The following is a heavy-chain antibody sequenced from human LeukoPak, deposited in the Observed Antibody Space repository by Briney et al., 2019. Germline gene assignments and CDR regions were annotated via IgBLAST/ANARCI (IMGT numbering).Heavy chain of an antibody. Sequence: GGSLRLSCAASGFTFSSYGMSWVRQAPGKGLEWVANIKQDGSEKYYVDSVKGRFTISRDNAKNSLYLQMNSLRAEDTAVYYCARDQVGYSSSSGPLDYWGQGTLVTVSS. CDR3: ARDQVGYSSSSGPLDY. D-gene: IGHD6-6*01. CDR2: IKQDGSEK. V-gene: IGHV3-7*01. J-gene: IGHJ4*02. CDR1: GFTFSSYG.